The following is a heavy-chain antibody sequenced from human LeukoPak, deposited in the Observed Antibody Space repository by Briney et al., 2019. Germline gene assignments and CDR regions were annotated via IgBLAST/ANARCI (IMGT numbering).Heavy chain of an antibody. CDR2: IYPGDSDT. J-gene: IGHJ4*02. Sequence: GESLKISCKGSGYSFISHWIGWVRQVPGKGLEWMGIIYPGDSDTRYSPAFEGQVTTSVDKSISTAYLQWSSLKASDTAMYYCARQRRVSVASLFYFDYWGQGTLVTVSS. CDR3: ARQRRVSVASLFYFDY. V-gene: IGHV5-51*01. CDR1: GYSFISHW. D-gene: IGHD2-21*01.